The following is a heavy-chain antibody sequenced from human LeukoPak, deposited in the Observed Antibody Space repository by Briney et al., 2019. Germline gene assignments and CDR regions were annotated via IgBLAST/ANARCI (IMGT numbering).Heavy chain of an antibody. V-gene: IGHV3-30*14. CDR1: GFTFSSYA. J-gene: IGHJ5*02. CDR2: ISYDGSNK. CDR3: AREGGGTTGTTTLDNWFDP. Sequence: PGRSLRLSCAASGFTFSSYAMHWVRQAPGKGLEWVAVISYDGSNKYYADSVKGRFTISRDNSKNTLYLQMNSLRAEDTAVYYCAREGGGTTGTTTLDNWFDPWGQGTLVTVSS. D-gene: IGHD1-1*01.